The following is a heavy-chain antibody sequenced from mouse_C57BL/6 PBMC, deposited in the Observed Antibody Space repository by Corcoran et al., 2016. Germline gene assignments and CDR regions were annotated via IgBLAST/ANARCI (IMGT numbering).Heavy chain of an antibody. D-gene: IGHD2-3*01. J-gene: IGHJ4*01. Sequence: QVQLQQSGAELVKPGASVKISCKASGYAFSSYWMNWVKQRPGKGLEWIGQIYPGDGDTNYNGKFKGKATLTADKSSSTAYMQLSSLTSEDSAVYFCARETEIYDGRYYAMDYWGQGTSVTVSS. CDR2: IYPGDGDT. CDR1: GYAFSSYW. CDR3: ARETEIYDGRYYAMDY. V-gene: IGHV1-80*01.